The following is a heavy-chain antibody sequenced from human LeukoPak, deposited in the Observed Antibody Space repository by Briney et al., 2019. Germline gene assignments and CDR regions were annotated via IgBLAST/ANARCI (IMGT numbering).Heavy chain of an antibody. Sequence: GGSLRLSCAASGFTFSSYAMSWVRQAPGKGLEWVSAISGSGGSTYYADSVKGRFTISRDNSKNTLYLQMNSLRAEDTAVYYCAKIPVPAAISGVLGPWGQGTLSPSPQ. CDR2: ISGSGGST. CDR3: AKIPVPAAISGVLGP. J-gene: IGHJ5*02. V-gene: IGHV3-23*01. D-gene: IGHD2-2*01. CDR1: GFTFSSYA.